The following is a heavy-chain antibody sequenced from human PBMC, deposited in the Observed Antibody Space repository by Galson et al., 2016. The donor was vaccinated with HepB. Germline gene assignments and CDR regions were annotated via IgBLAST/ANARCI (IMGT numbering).Heavy chain of an antibody. CDR2: IYYSGST. Sequence: LSLTCTVSGGSISSGAYYWSWIRQPPGKGLEWIGHIYYSGSTSYKPSLKSRVTISVDTSKNQFPLKLSSVTAADTAVFYCARRNNDAAFDIWGQGTMVTVSS. V-gene: IGHV4-30-4*08. CDR3: ARRNNDAAFDI. CDR1: GGSISSGAYY. J-gene: IGHJ3*02. D-gene: IGHD1/OR15-1a*01.